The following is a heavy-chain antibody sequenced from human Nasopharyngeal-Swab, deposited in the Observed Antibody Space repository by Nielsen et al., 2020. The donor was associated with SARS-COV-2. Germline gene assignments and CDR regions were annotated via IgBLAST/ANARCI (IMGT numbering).Heavy chain of an antibody. Sequence: SETLSLTCTVSGGSTSNYYWSWIRQPPGKGLEWIGYISYTGSTNYNPSLKSRVTISLDTSKTQFSLKLRSVTAADTAVYYCARHYGHVVVTDNWFDPWGQGTLVTVSS. CDR3: ARHYGHVVVTDNWFDP. J-gene: IGHJ5*02. CDR2: ISYTGST. V-gene: IGHV4-59*08. D-gene: IGHD2-21*02. CDR1: GGSTSNYY.